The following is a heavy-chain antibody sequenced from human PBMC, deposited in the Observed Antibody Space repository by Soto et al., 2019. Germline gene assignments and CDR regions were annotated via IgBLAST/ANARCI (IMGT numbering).Heavy chain of an antibody. D-gene: IGHD3-3*02. Sequence: EVQLLESGGGLVQPGGSMRLSCAASGFTFSNYVMSWVRQAPGKGLEWVATIIGSSDNTYYTDSVKGRFTISRNNSKNTMNMKMNSVRAEDKAVYNCPRMPAFPRFDPCGQGTLVTVS. V-gene: IGHV3-23*01. CDR3: PRMPAFPRFDP. CDR2: IIGSSDNT. J-gene: IGHJ5*02. CDR1: GFTFSNYV.